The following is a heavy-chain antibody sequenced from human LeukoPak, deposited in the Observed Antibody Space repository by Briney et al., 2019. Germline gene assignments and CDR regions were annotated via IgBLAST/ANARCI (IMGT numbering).Heavy chain of an antibody. CDR3: ARVRIAVSGTLGY. CDR1: EYTFTAYY. Sequence: GASVKVSCKTSEYTFTAYYIHWVRQAPGQGLEWMGWINPNSGGTNYAQKFQGRVAMTRDTSISTAYMELNSPRSDDTAVYYCARVRIAVSGTLGYWGQGTLVTVSS. J-gene: IGHJ4*02. V-gene: IGHV1-2*02. CDR2: INPNSGGT. D-gene: IGHD6-19*01.